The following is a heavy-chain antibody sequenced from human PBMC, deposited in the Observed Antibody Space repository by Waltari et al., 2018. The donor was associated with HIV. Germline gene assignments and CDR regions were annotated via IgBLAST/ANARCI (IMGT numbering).Heavy chain of an antibody. V-gene: IGHV7-4-1*02. CDR2: INTNTGNP. D-gene: IGHD6-25*01. CDR1: GYSFTSYG. J-gene: IGHJ3*01. CDR3: ARDRDVITVIAAPDL. Sequence: VQLVQSGSELKKPGASVKVSCKASGYSFTSYGINWVRQAPGQGLEWMGWINTNTGNPTYAQGFTGRFVFSLDTSVTTAYLQIRTLKAEDTALYYCARDRDVITVIAAPDLWGQGTMVTVSS.